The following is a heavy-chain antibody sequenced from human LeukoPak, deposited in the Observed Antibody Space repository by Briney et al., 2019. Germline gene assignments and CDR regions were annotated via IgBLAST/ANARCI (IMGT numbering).Heavy chain of an antibody. CDR1: GYTFTSYD. V-gene: IGHV1-8*01. CDR2: MNPNSGNT. D-gene: IGHD3-10*01. CDR3: ARYYYGSGSYYGYYYYYMDV. J-gene: IGHJ6*03. Sequence: ASVKVSFKASGYTFTSYDINWVRQATGQGLEWMGWMNPNSGNTGYAQKFQGRVTMTRNTSISTAYMELSSLRSEDTAVYYCARYYYGSGSYYGYYYYYMDVWGKGTTVTISS.